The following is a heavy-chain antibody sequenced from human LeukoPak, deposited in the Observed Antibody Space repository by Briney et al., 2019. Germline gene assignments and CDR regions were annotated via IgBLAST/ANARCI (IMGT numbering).Heavy chain of an antibody. Sequence: GGSLRLSCAASGFTFSSYAMSWVRQAPGKGLEWVSAISGSGGSTYYADSVKGRFTISRDNSKNTLYLQMNSLRAEDTAVYYCAKDGWQWLVGGWFDPWGQGTLVTVSS. CDR3: AKDGWQWLVGGWFDP. D-gene: IGHD6-19*01. J-gene: IGHJ5*02. CDR2: ISGSGGST. V-gene: IGHV3-23*01. CDR1: GFTFSSYA.